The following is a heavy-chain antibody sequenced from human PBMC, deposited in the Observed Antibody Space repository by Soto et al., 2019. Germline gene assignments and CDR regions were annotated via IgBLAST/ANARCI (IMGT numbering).Heavy chain of an antibody. CDR1: GHTFTNYD. D-gene: IGHD1-1*01. J-gene: IGHJ5*02. V-gene: IGHV1-18*01. CDR3: AKFALGERLWFDA. CDR2: VSPYNGNT. Sequence: ASVKVSCKASGHTFTNYDITWVRQAPGQGLEWMGWVSPYNGNTNYAQKLQGRVTMTTDTSTSTAYMELRSLRSDDTAIYYCAKFALGERLWFDAWGQGTLVTVSS.